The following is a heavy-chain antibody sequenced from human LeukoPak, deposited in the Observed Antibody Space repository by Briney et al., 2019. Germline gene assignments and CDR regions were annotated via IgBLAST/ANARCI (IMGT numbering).Heavy chain of an antibody. J-gene: IGHJ4*02. CDR2: INDNGADT. CDR3: ARWDGYNYIFLDY. CDR1: GFTFSSDA. V-gene: IGHV3-23*01. Sequence: GGSLRLSCAATGFTFSSDAMTWVRQAPGKGLEWVSSINDNGADTYYADSVKGRFTISRDNSKNTLYLQMNSLRAEDTAVYYCARWDGYNYIFLDYWGQGTLVTVSS. D-gene: IGHD5-24*01.